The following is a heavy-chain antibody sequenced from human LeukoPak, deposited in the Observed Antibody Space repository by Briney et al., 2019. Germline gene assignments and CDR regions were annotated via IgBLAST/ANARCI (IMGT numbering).Heavy chain of an antibody. CDR2: ISASGGAT. CDR3: AKAQLWLDDFHH. Sequence: GGSLRLSCAASGFTFSNNAMSWVRQAPGKGLEWVSAISASGGATYYADSVKGRFTIYRDNSKNTLFLQMNGLRAEDTALYYCAKAQLWLDDFHHWGQGTLVTVSS. D-gene: IGHD5-18*01. J-gene: IGHJ1*01. CDR1: GFTFSNNA. V-gene: IGHV3-23*01.